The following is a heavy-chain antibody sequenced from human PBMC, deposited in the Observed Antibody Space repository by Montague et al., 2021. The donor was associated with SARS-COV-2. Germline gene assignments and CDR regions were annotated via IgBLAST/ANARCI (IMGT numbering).Heavy chain of an antibody. CDR1: GGSVDSYN. CDR2: FDSIGST. V-gene: IGHV4-59*02. CDR3: ARETMTSDAFDI. D-gene: IGHD1-1*01. Sequence: SETLSLTCSVYGGSVDSYNWSWIRQSPGKGLEWIGYFDSIGSTDYNPSLKSRATISRDTSKNQFSLKVRSVTAADTAVYYCARETMTSDAFDIWGQGTMVTVSS. J-gene: IGHJ3*02.